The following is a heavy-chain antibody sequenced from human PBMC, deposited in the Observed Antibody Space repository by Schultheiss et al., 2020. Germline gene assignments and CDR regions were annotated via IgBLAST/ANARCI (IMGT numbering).Heavy chain of an antibody. Sequence: GGSLRLSCAASGFTFSSYNMNWVRQAPGKGLNWVAFISYDGSNKDDADSVKGRRFTISRDNSKNTLYLQMDRLTAEETAVYYCAKDRWASIYGMDVWGQGTTVTVSS. CDR1: GFTFSSYN. CDR3: AKDRWASIYGMDV. CDR2: ISYDGSNK. J-gene: IGHJ6*02. V-gene: IGHV3-30*18. D-gene: IGHD1-26*01.